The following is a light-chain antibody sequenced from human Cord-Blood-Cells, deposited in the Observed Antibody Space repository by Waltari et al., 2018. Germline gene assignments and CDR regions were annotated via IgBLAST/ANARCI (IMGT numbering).Light chain of an antibody. Sequence: SYELTQPSSVSVSPGQTARITCPGDVLAKKYARWFQQKPGQAPVLVSDKDSERPSGIPERFSGSSSGTTVTLTISGAQVEDEADYYCYSAADNNWVFGGGTKLTVL. CDR1: VLAKKY. J-gene: IGLJ3*02. V-gene: IGLV3-27*01. CDR2: KDS. CDR3: YSAADNNWV.